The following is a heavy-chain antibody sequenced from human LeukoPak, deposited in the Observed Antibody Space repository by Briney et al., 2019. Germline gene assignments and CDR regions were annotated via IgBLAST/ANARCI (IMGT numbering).Heavy chain of an antibody. J-gene: IGHJ3*02. V-gene: IGHV3-11*01. CDR2: ISSSGSTI. D-gene: IGHD3-9*01. CDR1: GFTFSDYY. CDR3: ARVRYFDWVPDAFDI. Sequence: GGSLRLSCAASGFTFSDYYRSWIRQAPGKGLEWVSYISSSGSTIYYAASVKGRFNISRDNGKNSLYLHMNSLRAEEKAVYYCARVRYFDWVPDAFDIWGQGKMVTVSS.